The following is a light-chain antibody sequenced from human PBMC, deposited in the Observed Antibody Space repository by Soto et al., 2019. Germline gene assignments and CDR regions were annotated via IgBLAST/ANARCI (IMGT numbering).Light chain of an antibody. J-gene: IGKJ1*01. CDR3: QQSYSTPRT. CDR2: AAS. CDR1: QSISSY. Sequence: DIQMTQSPSSLSASVGDRVTIICRASQSISSYLNWYQQKPGKAPNLLIYAASSLQGGVPSRFSGSGSGTDFTLTISSLQPEDFATYYCQQSYSTPRTFGQGTKVEIK. V-gene: IGKV1-39*01.